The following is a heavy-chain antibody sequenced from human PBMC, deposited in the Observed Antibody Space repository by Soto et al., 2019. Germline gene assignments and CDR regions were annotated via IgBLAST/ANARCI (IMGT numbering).Heavy chain of an antibody. CDR2: ISGSGGSA. CDR1: GFTFSGYA. V-gene: IGHV3-23*01. Sequence: PGGSLRLSCAASGFTFSGYAMSWVRQAPGKGLEGVSGISGSGGSAYYADSVKGRFTISRDNSKNTVYLQMHSLTAEDTAVYYCAKATYYDFWSGSGRFDYWGQGTLVTVSS. D-gene: IGHD3-3*01. J-gene: IGHJ4*02. CDR3: AKATYYDFWSGSGRFDY.